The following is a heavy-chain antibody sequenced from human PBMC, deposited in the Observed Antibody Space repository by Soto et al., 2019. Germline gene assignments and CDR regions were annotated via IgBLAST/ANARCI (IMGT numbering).Heavy chain of an antibody. V-gene: IGHV1-2*04. CDR2: INPKSGGT. CDR1: GCRLTDYH. D-gene: IGHD2-8*01. CDR3: ARGDSTDCSNGVCSFFYNHDMDV. J-gene: IGHJ6*02. Sequence: GXSVKVSFKASGCRLTDYHIHWVRQAPGQGLEWLGRINPKSGGTSTAQKFQGWVTMTTDTSISTASMELTRLTSDDTAIYYCARGDSTDCSNGVCSFFYNHDMDVWGQGTTVTVSS.